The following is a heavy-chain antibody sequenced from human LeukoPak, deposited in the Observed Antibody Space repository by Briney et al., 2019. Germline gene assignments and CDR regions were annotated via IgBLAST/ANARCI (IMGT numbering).Heavy chain of an antibody. CDR3: ARVRAGAYYDFWSGHTGFDP. D-gene: IGHD3-3*01. CDR1: GGSISSYY. V-gene: IGHV4-59*01. Sequence: PSETLSLTCTVSGGSISSYYWSWIRQPPGKGLEWIGYIYYSGSTNYNPSLKSRVTISVDTSKNQFSLKLSSVTAADTAVYYCARVRAGAYYDFWSGHTGFDPWGQGTLVTVSS. J-gene: IGHJ5*02. CDR2: IYYSGST.